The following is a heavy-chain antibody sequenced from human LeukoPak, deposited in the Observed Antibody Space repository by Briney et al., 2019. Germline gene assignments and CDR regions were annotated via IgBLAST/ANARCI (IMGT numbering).Heavy chain of an antibody. J-gene: IGHJ3*02. CDR3: ARDDYGGNSGAFDI. CDR2: IYYSGST. CDR1: GGSISSSSYY. V-gene: IGHV4-39*07. Sequence: SETLSLTCTVSGGSISSSSYYWGWIRQPPGKGLEWIGSIYYSGSTYYNPSLKSRVTISVDTSKNQFSLKLSSVTAADTAVYYCARDDYGGNSGAFDIWGQGTMVTVSS. D-gene: IGHD4-23*01.